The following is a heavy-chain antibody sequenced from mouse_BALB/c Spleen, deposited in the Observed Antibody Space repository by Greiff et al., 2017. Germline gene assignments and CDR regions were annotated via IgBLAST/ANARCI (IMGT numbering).Heavy chain of an antibody. CDR3: TRLEGDY. CDR2: IDPETGGT. Sequence: VQLQQSGAELVRPGASVTLSCKASGYTFTDYEMHWVKQTPVHGLEWIGAIDPETGGTAYNQKFKGKATLTADKSSSTAYMELRSLTSEDSAVYYCTRLEGDYWGQGTTLTVSS. V-gene: IGHV1-15*01. CDR1: GYTFTDYE. J-gene: IGHJ2*01.